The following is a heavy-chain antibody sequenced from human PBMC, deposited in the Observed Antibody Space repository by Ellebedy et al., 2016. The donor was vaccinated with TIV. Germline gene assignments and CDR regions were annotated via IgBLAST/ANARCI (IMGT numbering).Heavy chain of an antibody. CDR1: GFTVSSHY. J-gene: IGHJ6*02. Sequence: PGGSLRLSCAASGFTVSSHYMTWVRQAPGKGLEWVSFIYADGSTYYADSVKGRFIVSRDNSKNTLYLQMNSLRVEDAAVYSCARDTMVANPQGTFYFYGLDVWGHGTTVTVSS. CDR2: IYADGST. D-gene: IGHD5-12*01. V-gene: IGHV3-66*01. CDR3: ARDTMVANPQGTFYFYGLDV.